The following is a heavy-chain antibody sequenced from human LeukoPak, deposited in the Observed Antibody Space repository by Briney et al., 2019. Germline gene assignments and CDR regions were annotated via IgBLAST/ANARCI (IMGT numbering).Heavy chain of an antibody. Sequence: GGSLRLSCEASGFNFINSWMSWVRQAPGKGLEWVSAISGSGGSTYYADSVKGRFTISRDNSKNTLYLQMNSLRAEDTVVYYCAKAYYDSSGYQFGLFDYWGQGTLVTVSS. V-gene: IGHV3-23*01. CDR1: GFNFINSW. CDR3: AKAYYDSSGYQFGLFDY. CDR2: ISGSGGST. D-gene: IGHD3-22*01. J-gene: IGHJ4*02.